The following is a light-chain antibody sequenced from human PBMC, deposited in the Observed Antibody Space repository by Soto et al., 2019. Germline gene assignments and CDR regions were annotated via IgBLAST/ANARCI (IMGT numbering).Light chain of an antibody. CDR2: EVS. Sequence: QSVLTQPASVSGSPGQSITIPCTGTSSDVGGYNYVSWYQQHPGKAPKLMIYEVSNRPSGVSNRSSGSKSGNTASLTISGLQAEDEADYYCSSYTSSTFYVFATGTRSPS. V-gene: IGLV2-14*01. J-gene: IGLJ1*01. CDR3: SSYTSSTFYV. CDR1: SSDVGGYNY.